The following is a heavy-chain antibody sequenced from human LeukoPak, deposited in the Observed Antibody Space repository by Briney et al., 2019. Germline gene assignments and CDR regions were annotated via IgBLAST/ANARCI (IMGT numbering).Heavy chain of an antibody. Sequence: RPGGSLRLSCAASGFSFSYAWMSWVRQAPGRGLEWVGRIKTKTDGVTTDYAAPVKGGFTISRDDSKSTLYLQMNSLKTEDTAVYYCTTKTAMTASGVDYWGQGTLVTVSS. CDR1: GFSFSYAW. V-gene: IGHV3-15*01. D-gene: IGHD4-17*01. CDR3: TTKTAMTASGVDY. CDR2: IKTKTDGVTT. J-gene: IGHJ4*02.